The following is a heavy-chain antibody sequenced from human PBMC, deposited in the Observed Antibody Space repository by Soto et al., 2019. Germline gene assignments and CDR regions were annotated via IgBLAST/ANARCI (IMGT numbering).Heavy chain of an antibody. CDR3: ARRPSAGGSDWFDP. V-gene: IGHV4-34*01. J-gene: IGHJ5*02. Sequence: PSETLSLTCAVYGGSFSGYYWSWIRQPPGKGLEWIGEINHSGSTNYNPSLKSRVTISVGTSKNQFSLKLSSVTAADTAVYYCARRPSAGGSDWFDPWGQGTLVTVSS. D-gene: IGHD2-2*01. CDR2: INHSGST. CDR1: GGSFSGYY.